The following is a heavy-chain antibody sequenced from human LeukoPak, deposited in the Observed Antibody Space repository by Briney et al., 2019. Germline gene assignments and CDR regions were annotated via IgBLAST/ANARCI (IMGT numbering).Heavy chain of an antibody. Sequence: ASVKVSCKASGYAFNHNYLHWVRQAPGQGLEWMGWINPNNPATHSSHKFQGRVTMTSDSSISTVYLEVNRLKPDDTAVYFCARVRDYSNSPFNWFDAWGQGTLVIVSS. D-gene: IGHD6-6*01. CDR1: GYAFNHNY. V-gene: IGHV1-2*07. J-gene: IGHJ5*02. CDR2: INPNNPAT. CDR3: ARVRDYSNSPFNWFDA.